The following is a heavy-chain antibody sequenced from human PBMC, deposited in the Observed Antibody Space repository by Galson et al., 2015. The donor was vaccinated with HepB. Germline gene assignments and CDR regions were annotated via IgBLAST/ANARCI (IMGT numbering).Heavy chain of an antibody. CDR2: IYPGDSDT. V-gene: IGHV5-51*01. Sequence: QSGAEVKKPGESLRISCKGSGYSFTSYWIGWVRQMPGKGLEWMGIIYPGDSDTRYSPSFQGQVTISADKSISTAYLQWSSLKASDTAMYYCARSRHYYGSGSYYKNWFDPWGQGTLVTVSS. D-gene: IGHD3-10*01. CDR3: ARSRHYYGSGSYYKNWFDP. J-gene: IGHJ5*02. CDR1: GYSFTSYW.